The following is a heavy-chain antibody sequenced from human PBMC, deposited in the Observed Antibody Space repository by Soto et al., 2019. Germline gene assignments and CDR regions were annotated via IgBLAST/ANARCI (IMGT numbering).Heavy chain of an antibody. V-gene: IGHV3-66*01. CDR2: IYSGDKT. CDR3: ARENSAAGYWFDP. Sequence: GGSLRLSCVGSVFTVSRDYMSWVRQAPGKGLEWVSVIYSGDKTHYADSVKGRFIISRDDSKNTLYLQMNSLRAEDTAMYYCARENSAAGYWFDPWGQGTQVTVSS. CDR1: VFTVSRDY. D-gene: IGHD2-15*01. J-gene: IGHJ5*02.